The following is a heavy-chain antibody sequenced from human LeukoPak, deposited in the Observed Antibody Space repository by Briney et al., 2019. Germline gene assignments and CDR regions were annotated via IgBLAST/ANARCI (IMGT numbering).Heavy chain of an antibody. J-gene: IGHJ4*02. V-gene: IGHV3-23*01. CDR3: ARLGSGWGLDY. CDR2: ITGGAENT. D-gene: IGHD6-19*01. CDR1: GFTFSGHA. Sequence: GESLRLSSAASGFTFSGHAMSWVRQAPGKGLNWLSTITGGAENTYYAGSVKGRFTISRDNSKNTVYLQMNSLRAEDTAVYYCARLGSGWGLDYWGQGTLVTVSS.